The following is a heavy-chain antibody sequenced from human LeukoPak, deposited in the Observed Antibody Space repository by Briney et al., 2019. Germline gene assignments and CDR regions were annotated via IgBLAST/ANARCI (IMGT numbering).Heavy chain of an antibody. CDR3: ASSPRGWGWFDP. CDR2: IYYSGST. Sequence: SETLSLTCTVSGGSISSYYWSRIRQPPGKGLEWIGYIYYSGSTNYNPSLKSRVTISVDTSKNQFSLKLSSVTAADTAVYYCASSPRGWGWFDPWGQGTLVTVSS. J-gene: IGHJ5*02. V-gene: IGHV4-59*01. D-gene: IGHD3-10*01. CDR1: GGSISSYY.